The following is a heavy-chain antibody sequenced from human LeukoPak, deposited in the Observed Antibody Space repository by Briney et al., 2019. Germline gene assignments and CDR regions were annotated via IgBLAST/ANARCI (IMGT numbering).Heavy chain of an antibody. CDR2: INHSGST. CDR3: ARKTYCGGGRCYGENWFDP. CDR1: GGSFSGYY. V-gene: IGHV4-34*01. J-gene: IGHJ5*02. D-gene: IGHD2-15*01. Sequence: SETLSLTCAVYGGSFSGYYWSWIRQPPGKGLEWIGEINHSGSTNYNPSLKSRVTISVDTSKNQFSLKLSSVTAADTAIYYCARKTYCGGGRCYGENWFDPWGQGTLVTVSS.